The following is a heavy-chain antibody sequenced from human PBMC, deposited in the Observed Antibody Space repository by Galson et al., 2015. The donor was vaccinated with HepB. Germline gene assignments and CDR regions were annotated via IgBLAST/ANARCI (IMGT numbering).Heavy chain of an antibody. CDR3: ARGALVAVVNANLNNWFDP. J-gene: IGHJ5*02. CDR2: ISAYDSST. Sequence: SVKVSCKASGYTFSSYSIAWVRQAPGQGLEWMGRISAYDSSTNYEQKFQGRVTMTTETSTTTAYLELRSLRSDDTAVYYCARGALVAVVNANLNNWFDPWGQGTLVTVSS. V-gene: IGHV1-18*01. CDR1: GYTFSSYS. D-gene: IGHD2-8*02.